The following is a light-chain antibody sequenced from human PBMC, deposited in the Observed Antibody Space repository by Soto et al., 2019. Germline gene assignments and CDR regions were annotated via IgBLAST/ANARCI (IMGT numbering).Light chain of an antibody. CDR2: EVN. CDR3: ASSAGYFYV. Sequence: QSVLTQPRSASGSPGQSVTISCTGTSSDVGGYNYVSWYQHHSGKVPKVMIYEVNKRPAGVPDRFSGSKSGNTASLTVSGLQAEDEADYYCASSAGYFYVFGTGTKVTVL. V-gene: IGLV2-8*01. CDR1: SSDVGGYNY. J-gene: IGLJ1*01.